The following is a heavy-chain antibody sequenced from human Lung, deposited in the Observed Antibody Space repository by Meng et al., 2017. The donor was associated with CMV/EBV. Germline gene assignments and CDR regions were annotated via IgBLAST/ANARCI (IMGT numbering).Heavy chain of an antibody. D-gene: IGHD3-10*01. J-gene: IGHJ4*02. CDR2: IYYTGST. CDR1: GGSISSSNYF. Sequence: SXTLSLXCTVSGGSISSSNYFWGWIRQPPGKGLEWIGIIYYTGSTYYNPSLESRVTISVDTSKNQFSLRLTSVTAADTAVYFCASLWFEYEDPVYYFAYWXQGTLVPVSS. CDR3: ASLWFEYEDPVYYFAY. V-gene: IGHV4-39*07.